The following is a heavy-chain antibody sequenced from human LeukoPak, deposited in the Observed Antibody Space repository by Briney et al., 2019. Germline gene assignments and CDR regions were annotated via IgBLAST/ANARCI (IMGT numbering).Heavy chain of an antibody. CDR3: ARAETNRIAAAGTDY. Sequence: SETLSLTCTVSGGSISSYYWSWIRQPPGKGLEWIGEINYSGSTNYNPSLKSRVTISVDTSKNQFSLKLSSVTAADTAVYYCARAETNRIAAAGTDYWGQGTLVTVSS. CDR1: GGSISSYY. V-gene: IGHV4-34*01. D-gene: IGHD6-13*01. CDR2: INYSGST. J-gene: IGHJ4*02.